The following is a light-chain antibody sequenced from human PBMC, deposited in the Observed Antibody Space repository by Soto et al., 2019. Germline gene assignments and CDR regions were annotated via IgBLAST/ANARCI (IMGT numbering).Light chain of an antibody. CDR1: SSDIGAYDY. CDR3: QSFDTSLSGCYV. CDR2: EVN. V-gene: IGLV2-14*01. Sequence: QSALTQPASLSGSPGQSITISCTGTSSDIGAYDYVSWFQQHPGKAPKLMISEVNNRPSGVPDRFSGSKSGTSASLAITGLQAEDEADYYCQSFDTSLSGCYVFGTGTKLTVL. J-gene: IGLJ1*01.